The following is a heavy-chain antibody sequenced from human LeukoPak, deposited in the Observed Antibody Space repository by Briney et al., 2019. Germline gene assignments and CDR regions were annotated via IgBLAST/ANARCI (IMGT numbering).Heavy chain of an antibody. CDR2: ISAYNGNT. V-gene: IGHV1-18*01. CDR3: ARADGSGSYYRSSDY. D-gene: IGHD3-10*01. Sequence: ASVKVSCKASGYTFTSYGISWVRQALGQGLEWMGWISAYNGNTNYAQKLQGRVTMTTDTSTSTAYMELRSLRSDDTAVYYCARADGSGSYYRSSDYWGQGTLVTVSS. CDR1: GYTFTSYG. J-gene: IGHJ4*02.